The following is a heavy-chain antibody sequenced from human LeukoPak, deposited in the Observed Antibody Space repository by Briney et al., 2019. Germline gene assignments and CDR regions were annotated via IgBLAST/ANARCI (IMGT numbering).Heavy chain of an antibody. V-gene: IGHV4-4*07. CDR1: GGSINSYY. CDR3: ARGRGGTLSFDY. D-gene: IGHD4-23*01. J-gene: IGHJ4*02. Sequence: SETLSLTCTVSGGSINSYYWSWIRQPAGKGLEWIGRIYTSGSTNYNPSLKSRVTMSVDTSKKQFPLKLSSVTAADTAVYYCARGRGGTLSFDYWGQGTLVTVSS. CDR2: IYTSGST.